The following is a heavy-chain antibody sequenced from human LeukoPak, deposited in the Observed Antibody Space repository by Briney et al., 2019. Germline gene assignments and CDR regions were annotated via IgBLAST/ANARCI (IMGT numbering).Heavy chain of an antibody. J-gene: IGHJ4*02. V-gene: IGHV1-18*04. CDR3: ARDQYDSVWGSYRPHFDY. D-gene: IGHD3-16*02. Sequence: GASVKVSCKASGYTFTSYGISWVRQAPGQGLEWMGSISPYTGNTKYAERLQDRVIMTTDTSTRTAYMELRSLRSDDTAVFYCARDQYDSVWGSYRPHFDYWGQGTLVTVSS. CDR1: GYTFTSYG. CDR2: ISPYTGNT.